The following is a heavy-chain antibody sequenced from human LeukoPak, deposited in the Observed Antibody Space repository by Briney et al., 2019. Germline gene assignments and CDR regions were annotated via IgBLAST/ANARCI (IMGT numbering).Heavy chain of an antibody. D-gene: IGHD1-1*01. J-gene: IGHJ6*02. V-gene: IGHV3-48*01. CDR3: AKTVHYDYYGMDV. CDR2: ITSSSSTI. CDR1: GFTFSSYA. Sequence: PGGSLRLSCAASGFTFSSYAMNWVRQAPGKGLEWVSYITSSSSTIYYADSVKGRFTISRDNAKNSLYLQMNSLRAEDTAVYYCAKTVHYDYYGMDVWGQGTTVTVSS.